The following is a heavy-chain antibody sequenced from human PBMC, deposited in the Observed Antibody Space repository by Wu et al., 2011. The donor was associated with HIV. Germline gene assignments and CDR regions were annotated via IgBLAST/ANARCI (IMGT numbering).Heavy chain of an antibody. CDR2: VDPEAGQA. CDR3: ATISRHGASDFLFYYMDV. Sequence: EVQLAQSGAEVKKPGATVKITCKVSGYSFTDYYIHWVQQAPGKGLEWMGLVDPEAGQAIYAEKFQGRVTITADTSIDTAYLDLSSLTSEDTAVYFCATISRHGASDFLFYYMDVWGKGPRLPSP. D-gene: IGHD1-26*01. CDR1: GYSFTDYY. V-gene: IGHV1-69-2*01. J-gene: IGHJ6*03.